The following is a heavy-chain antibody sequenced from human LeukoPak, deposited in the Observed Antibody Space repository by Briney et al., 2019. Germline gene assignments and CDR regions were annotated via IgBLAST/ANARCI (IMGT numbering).Heavy chain of an antibody. Sequence: SETLSLTCTVSGGSMSGYYWSWIRQPPGKGLEWIGYIYYSGSTNYNPSLKSRVTISVDTSKNQFSLKLSSVTAADTAVYYCARVGVNYYGSGSLDYWGQGTLVTVSS. J-gene: IGHJ4*02. CDR1: GGSMSGYY. CDR3: ARVGVNYYGSGSLDY. CDR2: IYYSGST. V-gene: IGHV4-59*01. D-gene: IGHD3-10*01.